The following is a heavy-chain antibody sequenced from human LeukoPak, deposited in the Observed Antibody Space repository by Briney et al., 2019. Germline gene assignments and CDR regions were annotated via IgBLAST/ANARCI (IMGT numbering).Heavy chain of an antibody. J-gene: IGHJ5*02. CDR2: INHSGST. V-gene: IGHV4-34*01. CDR1: GVSFSGYY. CDR3: ARLRLGLDP. Sequence: SETLSLTCAVYGVSFSGYYWSWIRQPPGKGLEWIGEINHSGSTNYNPSLKSRVTISVDTSKNQFSLKLSSVTAADTAVYYCARLRLGLDPWGQGTLVTVSS. D-gene: IGHD3-16*01.